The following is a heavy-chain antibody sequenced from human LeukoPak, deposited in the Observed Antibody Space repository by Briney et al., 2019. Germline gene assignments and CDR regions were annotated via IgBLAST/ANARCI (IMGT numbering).Heavy chain of an antibody. CDR3: ARVFARSGEISGSYFYY. Sequence: SVKVSCKASGGTFSSYAINWVRQAPGQGPEWMGGIIPIFGRANYAQKFQGRVTMTTDESTSTAYMVLSSLRSEDTAVYYCARVFARSGEISGSYFYYWGQGTLVTVSS. V-gene: IGHV1-69*05. CDR2: IIPIFGRA. J-gene: IGHJ4*02. CDR1: GGTFSSYA. D-gene: IGHD1-26*01.